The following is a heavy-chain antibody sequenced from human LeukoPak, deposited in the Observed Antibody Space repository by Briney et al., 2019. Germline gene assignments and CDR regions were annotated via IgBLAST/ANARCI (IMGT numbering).Heavy chain of an antibody. CDR2: MSDSGNT. Sequence: PSETLSLTCTISGDSITNQYWSWIRQPPGKGLEWIGLMSDSGNTKFHPSLMSRVTMSVDRSKNQVSLKLTSVTAADTAVYYCERAPLYDSSASFFASYHYSLDVWGEGTTVHVSS. CDR3: ERAPLYDSSASFFASYHYSLDV. CDR1: GDSITNQY. D-gene: IGHD6-25*01. V-gene: IGHV4-59*11. J-gene: IGHJ6*03.